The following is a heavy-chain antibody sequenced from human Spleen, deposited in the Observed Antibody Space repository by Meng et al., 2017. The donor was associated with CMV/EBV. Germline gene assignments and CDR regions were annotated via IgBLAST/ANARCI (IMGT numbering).Heavy chain of an antibody. D-gene: IGHD6-6*01. J-gene: IGHJ4*02. CDR2: IYYSGST. V-gene: IGHV4-39*01. Sequence: SGGSISSSSYYWGWIRQPPGKGLEWIGSIYYSGSTYYNPSLKSRVTISVDTSKNQFSLKLSSVTAADTAVYYCARYIAARRSYFDYWGQGTLVTVSS. CDR3: ARYIAARRSYFDY. CDR1: GGSISSSSYY.